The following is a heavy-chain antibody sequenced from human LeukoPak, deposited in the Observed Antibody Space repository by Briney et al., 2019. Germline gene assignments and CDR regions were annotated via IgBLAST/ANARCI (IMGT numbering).Heavy chain of an antibody. CDR3: ITRYS. Sequence: PGGSLRLSCAASGFTFSDYYMSWIRQAPGKGLEWVGRIKSKTDGGTTDYAAPVKGRFTISRDDSKNTVYLQVNSLKTEDTAVYYCITRYSWGQGTLVTVSS. CDR1: GFTFSDYY. CDR2: IKSKTDGGTT. V-gene: IGHV3-15*01. J-gene: IGHJ4*02.